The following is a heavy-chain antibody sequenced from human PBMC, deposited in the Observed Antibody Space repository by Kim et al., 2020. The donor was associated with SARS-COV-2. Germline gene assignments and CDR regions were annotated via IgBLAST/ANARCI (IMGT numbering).Heavy chain of an antibody. V-gene: IGHV4-34*01. CDR3: ARGGGVFTY. J-gene: IGHJ4*02. Sequence: SGSTKYTPALKSRVTITTDTSKTQFSLKLGSVTAADTAVYYCARGGGVFTYWGQGTLVIVSS. CDR2: SGST. D-gene: IGHD2-8*01.